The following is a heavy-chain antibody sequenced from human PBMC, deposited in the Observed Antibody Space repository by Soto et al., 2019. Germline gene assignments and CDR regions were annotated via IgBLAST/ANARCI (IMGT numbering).Heavy chain of an antibody. Sequence: GGSLRLSCAASGFTFSSYWMSWVRQAPGKGLEWVANIKQDGSEKYYVDSVKGRFTISRDNAKNSLYLQMNSLGAEDTAVYYCARESSSSWYVLDYWGQGTLVTVSS. CDR2: IKQDGSEK. D-gene: IGHD6-13*01. CDR3: ARESSSSWYVLDY. J-gene: IGHJ4*02. V-gene: IGHV3-7*01. CDR1: GFTFSSYW.